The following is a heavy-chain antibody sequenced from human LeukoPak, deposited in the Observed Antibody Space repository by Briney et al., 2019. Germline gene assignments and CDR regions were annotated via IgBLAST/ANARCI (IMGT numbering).Heavy chain of an antibody. CDR2: ISSTSRTM. D-gene: IGHD4-11*01. V-gene: IGHV3-48*02. CDR3: ARDRNGWFDP. Sequence: GGSLRLSCAASGFTFSSYSMHWVRQAPGKGQGWVSFISSTSRTMYYADSVKGRFTISRDTAKNSLYLQMDSLRDEDTAVYYCARDRNGWFDPWGQGTLVTVSS. CDR1: GFTFSSYS. J-gene: IGHJ5*02.